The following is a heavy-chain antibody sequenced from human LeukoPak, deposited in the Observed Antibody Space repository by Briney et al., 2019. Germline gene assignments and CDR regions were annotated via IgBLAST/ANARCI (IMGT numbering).Heavy chain of an antibody. CDR1: GYTFSIYW. CDR3: TRENSGSLSLEY. CDR2: IKQDGSET. J-gene: IGHJ4*02. Sequence: GGSLRLSCAASGYTFSIYWMNWVRQAPGKGLEWVASIKQDGSETYYMESVQGRFTISRDNDMNFMYLQLSSLRAEDTAVYYCTRENSGSLSLEYWGQGTLVTVSS. D-gene: IGHD1-26*01. V-gene: IGHV3-7*01.